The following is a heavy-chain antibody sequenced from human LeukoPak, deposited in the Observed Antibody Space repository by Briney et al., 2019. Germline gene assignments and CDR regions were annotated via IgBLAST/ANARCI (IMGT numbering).Heavy chain of an antibody. D-gene: IGHD3-3*01. CDR3: AKADYDFWSGYPEYFDY. Sequence: GGSLRLSCAASGFTFSSFWMSWVRQAPGKGLEWVANIKQDGSEKYYVDSVKGRFTISRDNAKNSVYLQMSSLRAEDTAVYYCAKADYDFWSGYPEYFDYWGQGTLVTVSS. CDR1: GFTFSSFW. J-gene: IGHJ4*02. V-gene: IGHV3-7*01. CDR2: IKQDGSEK.